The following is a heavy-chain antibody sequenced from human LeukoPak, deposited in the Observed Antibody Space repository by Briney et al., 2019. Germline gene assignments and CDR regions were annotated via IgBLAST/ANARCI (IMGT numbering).Heavy chain of an antibody. CDR1: GYNFSNCL. D-gene: IGHD4-23*01. Sequence: GESLKISCEGSGYNFSNCLIGWVRQMPGKGLEWMGIIYPGDSDTRYGPSFQGQVTISADKSISTAYLQWSSLKASDTAMYYCARHGGGGSGGNSGFDYWGQGTLVTVSS. CDR2: IYPGDSDT. V-gene: IGHV5-51*01. J-gene: IGHJ4*02. CDR3: ARHGGGGSGGNSGFDY.